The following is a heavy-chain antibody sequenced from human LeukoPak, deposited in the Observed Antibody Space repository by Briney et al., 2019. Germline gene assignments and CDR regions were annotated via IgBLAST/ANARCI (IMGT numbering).Heavy chain of an antibody. CDR2: ITSSSSDT. D-gene: IGHD3-9*01. Sequence: GRCLRPSRAASGFTFSDYYMSWIRQAPGKRLEWISYITSSSSDTNYADSVKGRFTISRDNAKKSLYLQMNRLRAEDTAVYYCARGYDILTGYFRGGFDYWGQGTLVTVSS. CDR3: ARGYDILTGYFRGGFDY. V-gene: IGHV3-11*05. CDR1: GFTFSDYY. J-gene: IGHJ4*02.